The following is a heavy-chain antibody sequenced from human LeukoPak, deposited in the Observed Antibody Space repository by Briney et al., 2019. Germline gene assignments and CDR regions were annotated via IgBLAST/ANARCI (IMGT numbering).Heavy chain of an antibody. J-gene: IGHJ4*02. CDR3: ARWRRNTFHSYDGSASYSYFFDY. Sequence: GESLKISCQGSGYSFTSFWIGWVRQLPGRGLEWMGVIYPSYSDSRYKPSFQGQVTISADKSVSTAYLQWRSLKASDTAIYYCARWRRNTFHSYDGSASYSYFFDYWGQGTLVTVSS. V-gene: IGHV5-51*01. CDR2: IYPSYSDS. CDR1: GYSFTSFW. D-gene: IGHD3-22*01.